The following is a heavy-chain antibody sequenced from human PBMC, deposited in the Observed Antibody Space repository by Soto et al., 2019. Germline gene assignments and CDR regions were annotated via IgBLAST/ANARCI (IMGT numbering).Heavy chain of an antibody. J-gene: IGHJ4*02. D-gene: IGHD1-1*01. CDR2: ISVYNGNT. V-gene: IGHV1-18*01. CDR3: ARGNNDIDY. Sequence: GASVKVSCKASGFTFTSYVINWVRQAPGQGLEWMGWISVYNGNTNSAQKFQNRVTMTTDTSTTTAFMELRSLRSDDTAVYCCARGNNDIDYWGQGTLVTVSS. CDR1: GFTFTSYV.